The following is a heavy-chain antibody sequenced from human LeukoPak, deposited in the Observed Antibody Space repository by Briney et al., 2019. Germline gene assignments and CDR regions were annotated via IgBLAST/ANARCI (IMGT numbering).Heavy chain of an antibody. CDR3: AREPYGSGSYYNVLYFDY. CDR2: IIPIFGTA. V-gene: IGHV1-69*06. CDR1: GGTFSSYA. D-gene: IGHD3-10*01. J-gene: IGHJ4*02. Sequence: ASVTVSCTASGGTFSSYAISWVRQAPGQGLEWMGRIIPIFGTANYAQKFQGRVTITADKSTSTAYMELSSLRSEDTAVYYCAREPYGSGSYYNVLYFDYWGQGTLVTVSS.